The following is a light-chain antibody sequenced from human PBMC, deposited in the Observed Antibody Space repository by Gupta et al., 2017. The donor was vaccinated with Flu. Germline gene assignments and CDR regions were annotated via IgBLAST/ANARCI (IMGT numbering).Light chain of an antibody. CDR1: SSDIGGYKY. J-gene: IGLJ3*02. CDR3: ISYTSSSTWV. CDR2: EVN. V-gene: IGLV2-14*01. Sequence: SISIACTGSSSDIGGYKYVYWYQQHPGKAPKLMIYEVNNRPSGVANRFSGSKSGNTASLTISGLQAEDEADYYCISYTSSSTWVFGGGTKLTVL.